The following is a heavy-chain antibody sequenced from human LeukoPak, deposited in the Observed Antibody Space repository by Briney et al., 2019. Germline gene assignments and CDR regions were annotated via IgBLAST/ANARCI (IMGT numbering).Heavy chain of an antibody. Sequence: PSETLSLTCAVSGGSFSGYYWTWIRQPPGKGLEWIGEINHSGSANYNPSLMSRVTISLDTSKNHFSLNLSSVAAADTAVYYCARGQGTVTTHWGQGTLVTVSS. CDR2: INHSGSA. J-gene: IGHJ4*02. D-gene: IGHD4-17*01. V-gene: IGHV4-34*01. CDR3: ARGQGTVTTH. CDR1: GGSFSGYY.